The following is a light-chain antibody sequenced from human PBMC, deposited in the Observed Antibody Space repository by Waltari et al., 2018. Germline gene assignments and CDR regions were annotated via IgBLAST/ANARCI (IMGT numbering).Light chain of an antibody. V-gene: IGKV1-39*01. CDR2: AVS. Sequence: IQMPQSPSSLSASVGDRLPVTCRASRTVTSHLHWYQQKSGKAPKLLIYAVSTLEPGVPSRFSGSGSGTDFNLTISSLQPEDFATYYCQQSYSSQRTFGGGTKVE. CDR3: QQSYSSQRT. CDR1: RTVTSH. J-gene: IGKJ4*01.